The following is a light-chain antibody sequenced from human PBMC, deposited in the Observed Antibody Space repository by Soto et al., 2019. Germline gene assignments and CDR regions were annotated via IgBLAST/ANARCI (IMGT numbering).Light chain of an antibody. CDR2: YDD. J-gene: IGLJ1*01. V-gene: IGLV1-36*01. Sequence: QSVLTQPPSVSEAPRQRVTISCSGSSSDIGNNAVNWYQQLPGKAPKLLIYYDDLLPSGVSDRFSGSKSGTSASLAISGLQSEDEADYYSAAWDDSLNGLVFGTGTKVTVL. CDR3: AAWDDSLNGLV. CDR1: SSDIGNNA.